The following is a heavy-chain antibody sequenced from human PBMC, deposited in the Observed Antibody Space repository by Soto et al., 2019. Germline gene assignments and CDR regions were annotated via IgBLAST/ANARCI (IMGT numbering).Heavy chain of an antibody. CDR2: INPSLGRS. CDR1: GYTFTAYH. J-gene: IGHJ4*02. D-gene: IGHD6-6*01. Sequence: QVQVVQSGTEVKTPGASVKVSCTASGYTFTAYHMHWVRQAPGQGLEWMGIINPSLGRSNPAQTFQDRLTMTWDTSTSTVYMDLSSLRSDDTAVYYCARAPYSSSSFFFDYWGQGTPVTVSS. CDR3: ARAPYSSSSFFFDY. V-gene: IGHV1-46*01.